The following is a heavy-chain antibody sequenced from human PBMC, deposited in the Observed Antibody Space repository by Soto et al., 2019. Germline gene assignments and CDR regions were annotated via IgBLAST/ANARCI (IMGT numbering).Heavy chain of an antibody. Sequence: GGSLRLSCSTSGFTFEDYPFHWFRQSSRKGLEWVSFINADGSDRYYADSVKGRFTISRDNTKGSFYLQMDRLRLEDTAIYYCAKAKFYFDSSPFDSWGQGTLVTVSS. CDR2: INADGSDR. D-gene: IGHD1-26*01. V-gene: IGHV3-43D*04. CDR1: GFTFEDYP. J-gene: IGHJ4*02. CDR3: AKAKFYFDSSPFDS.